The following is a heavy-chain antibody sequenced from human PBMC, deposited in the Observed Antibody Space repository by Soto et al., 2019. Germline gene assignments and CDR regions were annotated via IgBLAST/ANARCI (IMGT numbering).Heavy chain of an antibody. CDR1: GFTFSSYA. CDR3: AKGRLAYCGGDCYSNAEYFQH. D-gene: IGHD2-21*02. J-gene: IGHJ1*01. V-gene: IGHV3-23*01. CDR2: ISGSGGST. Sequence: EVQLLESGGGLVQPGGSLRLSCAASGFTFSSYAMSWVRQAPGKGLEWVSAISGSGGSTYYADSVKGRFTISRDNSKNTLYRQMNSLRAEDTAVYYCAKGRLAYCGGDCYSNAEYFQHWGQGTLVTVSS.